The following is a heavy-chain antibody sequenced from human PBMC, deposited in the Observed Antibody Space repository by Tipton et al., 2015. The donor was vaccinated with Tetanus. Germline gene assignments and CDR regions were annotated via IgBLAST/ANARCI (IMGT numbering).Heavy chain of an antibody. J-gene: IGHJ4*02. CDR1: GGSFSNYF. CDR2: ISPSGNT. D-gene: IGHD6-19*01. V-gene: IGHV4-34*01. Sequence: TLSLTCAVYGGSFSNYFWRWIRQPPGEGLEWIGEISPSGNTNYNPSLKSRVTISADTSRNQFSLTLSSVTAADTAVYYCARGSGWADFWGQGTRVTVSS. CDR3: ARGSGWADF.